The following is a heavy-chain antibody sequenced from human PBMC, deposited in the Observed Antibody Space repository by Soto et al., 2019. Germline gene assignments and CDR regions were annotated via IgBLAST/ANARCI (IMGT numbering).Heavy chain of an antibody. CDR3: ASQRESTTYFDY. CDR2: ISHTGSP. J-gene: IGHJ4*02. CDR1: GGSIINSDYF. Sequence: SETLSLTCTVSGGSIINSDYFWAWMRQPPGKGLEWVGTISHTGSPRYNPSLKSRVTISVDTSKNQFSLRLPSVTAADAAVFYCASQRESTTYFDYWGRGTLVTVSS. V-gene: IGHV4-39*01. D-gene: IGHD1-1*01.